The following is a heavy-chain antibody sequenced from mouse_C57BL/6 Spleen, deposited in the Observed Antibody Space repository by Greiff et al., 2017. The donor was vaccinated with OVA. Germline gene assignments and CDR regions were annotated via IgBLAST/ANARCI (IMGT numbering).Heavy chain of an antibody. V-gene: IGHV6-6*01. Sequence: DVMLVESGGGSVQPGGSMKLSCAASGFTFGDAWMDWVRQSPEKGLEWVAEIRNKANNHATYYAESVKGRFTISRDDSKSSVYLQMNSLRAEDTGIYYCTRRRWSYFDYWGQGTTLTVSS. CDR1: GFTFGDAW. J-gene: IGHJ2*01. CDR2: IRNKANNHAT. D-gene: IGHD2-3*01. CDR3: TRRRWSYFDY.